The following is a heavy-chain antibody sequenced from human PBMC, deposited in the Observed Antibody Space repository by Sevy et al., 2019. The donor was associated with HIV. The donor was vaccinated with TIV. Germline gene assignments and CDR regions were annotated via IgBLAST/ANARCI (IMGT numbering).Heavy chain of an antibody. CDR2: ISSSSSYI. J-gene: IGHJ4*02. D-gene: IGHD1-26*01. CDR3: ARDNRGGELHASDFDY. CDR1: GFTFSSYS. V-gene: IGHV3-21*01. Sequence: GGSLRLSCAASGFTFSSYSMNWVRQAPGKGLEWVSSISSSSSYIYYADSVKGRVTISRANAKNSLYLQMNSLRDEDTAVYYCARDNRGGELHASDFDYWGQGTLVTVSS.